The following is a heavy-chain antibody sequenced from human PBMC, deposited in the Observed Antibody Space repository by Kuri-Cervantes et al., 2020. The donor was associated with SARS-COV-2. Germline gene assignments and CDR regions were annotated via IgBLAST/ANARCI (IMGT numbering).Heavy chain of an antibody. D-gene: IGHD1-20*01. CDR3: ARHMYKSNPGDAFDI. V-gene: IGHV4-39*01. CDR1: GGSITSNYN. J-gene: IGHJ3*02. CDR2: ISYSGHT. Sequence: SETLCLSCTVSGGSITSNYNWGWIRQPPGKGLEWIGTISYSGHTYYNPSLKSRVAMFIDTSKNQFSLKLYSLTAADTSVYYCARHMYKSNPGDAFDISGRGTLVTVSS.